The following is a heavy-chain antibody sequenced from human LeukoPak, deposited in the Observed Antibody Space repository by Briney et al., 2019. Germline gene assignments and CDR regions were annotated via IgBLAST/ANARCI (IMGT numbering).Heavy chain of an antibody. D-gene: IGHD5-18*01. Sequence: SPGGSLRLSCAASGFTFSSYSMNWVRQAPGKGLEWVSSISSSSSYIYYADSVKGRFTISRDNAKNSLYLQMNSLRAEDTAVYYCARGGDNYGYNFDYWGQGTLVTVSS. CDR3: ARGGDNYGYNFDY. V-gene: IGHV3-21*01. J-gene: IGHJ4*02. CDR2: ISSSSSYI. CDR1: GFTFSSYS.